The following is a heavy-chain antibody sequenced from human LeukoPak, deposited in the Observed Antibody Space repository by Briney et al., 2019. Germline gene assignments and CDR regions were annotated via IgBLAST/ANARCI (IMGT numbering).Heavy chain of an antibody. CDR2: INAGNGNT. J-gene: IGHJ4*02. CDR1: GYTFTGYY. Sequence: ASVKVSCKASGYTFTGYYMHWVRQAPGQGLEWMGWINAGNGNTKYSQEFQGRVTITRDTSASTAYMELSSLRSEDMAVYYCARSTDRLLDYWGQGTLVTVSS. V-gene: IGHV1-3*03. D-gene: IGHD2-21*01. CDR3: ARSTDRLLDY.